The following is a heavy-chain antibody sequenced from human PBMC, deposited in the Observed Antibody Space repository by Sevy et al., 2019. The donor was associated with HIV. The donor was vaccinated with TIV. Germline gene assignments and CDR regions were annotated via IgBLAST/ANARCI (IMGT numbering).Heavy chain of an antibody. Sequence: ASVKVSCKSSGYTFKGYYIHWVRQAPGQGLEWMGWINPNTGASKYAQKLQGRVTMTRDTSISTAYMELRGLRSDDTAMYYCVFVWRITVADGFDIWGQGTMVTVSS. CDR3: VFVWRITVADGFDI. CDR2: INPNTGAS. D-gene: IGHD6-19*01. CDR1: GYTFKGYY. V-gene: IGHV1-2*02. J-gene: IGHJ3*02.